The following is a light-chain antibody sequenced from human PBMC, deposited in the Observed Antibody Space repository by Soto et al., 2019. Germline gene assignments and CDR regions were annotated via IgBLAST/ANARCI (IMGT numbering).Light chain of an antibody. Sequence: EIVLTQSPATLSLSPGERATLSCRASQGVSSYLAWYQQKPGQAPRLLIYDASNRATGIPARFSGSGSGTDFTLTISSLEPEDFAVYYCQQRFNWQVTFGQGTRLEI. CDR2: DAS. CDR1: QGVSSY. J-gene: IGKJ5*01. V-gene: IGKV3D-11*01. CDR3: QQRFNWQVT.